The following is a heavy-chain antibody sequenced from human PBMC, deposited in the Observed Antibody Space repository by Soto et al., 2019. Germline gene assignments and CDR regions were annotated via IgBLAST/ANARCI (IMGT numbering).Heavy chain of an antibody. CDR2: ISGYNGNT. Sequence: QVQLVQSGAEVKKPGASVKVSCKASGYTFTSDGVSWVRQAPGQGLEWMGWISGYNGNTNYAQRFRDRVTLTTDTSTSTAYMELRSLRSDDSAVYYCARDEHCGGATGCRAMDVWGQGTTITVSS. CDR3: ARDEHCGGATGCRAMDV. CDR1: GYTFTSDG. J-gene: IGHJ6*02. D-gene: IGHD2-21*01. V-gene: IGHV1-18*04.